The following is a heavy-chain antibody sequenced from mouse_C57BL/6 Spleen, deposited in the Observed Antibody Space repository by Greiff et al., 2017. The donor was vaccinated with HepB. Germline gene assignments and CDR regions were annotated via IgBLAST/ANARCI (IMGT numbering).Heavy chain of an antibody. CDR1: GYTFTDYN. CDR2: INPNNGGT. CDR3: ARDYGSFHYYFDY. V-gene: IGHV1-18*01. Sequence: EVQRVESGPELVKPGASVKIPCKASGYTFTDYNMDWVKQSHGKSLEWIGDINPNNGGTIYNQKFKGKATLTVDKSSSTAYMELRSLTSEDTAVYYCARDYGSFHYYFDYWGQGTTLTVSS. J-gene: IGHJ2*01. D-gene: IGHD1-1*01.